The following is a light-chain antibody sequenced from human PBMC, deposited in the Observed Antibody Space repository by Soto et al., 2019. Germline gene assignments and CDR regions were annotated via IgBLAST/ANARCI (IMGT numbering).Light chain of an antibody. J-gene: IGLJ2*01. CDR2: LNSDGSH. CDR1: SGHSSYA. V-gene: IGLV4-69*01. CDR3: QTWGTGIVV. Sequence: QPVLTQSPSASASLGASVKLTCTLSSGHSSYAIAWHQQQPEKGPRYLMKLNSDGSHSKGDGIPDRFSGSSSGAERYLPISSLQSDDEADYYCQTWGTGIVVFGGGTQLTVL.